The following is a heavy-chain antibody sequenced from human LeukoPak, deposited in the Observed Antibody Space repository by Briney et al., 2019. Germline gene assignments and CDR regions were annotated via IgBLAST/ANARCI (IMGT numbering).Heavy chain of an antibody. CDR2: INPNSGGT. CDR3: ARDGGITIFGVDYYFDY. CDR1: GGTFSSYA. J-gene: IGHJ4*02. V-gene: IGHV1-2*02. D-gene: IGHD3-3*01. Sequence: ASVKVSCKASGGTFSSYAISWVRQAPGQGLEWMGWINPNSGGTNYAQKFQGRVTMTRDTSISTAYMELSRLRSDDTAVYYCARDGGITIFGVDYYFDYWGQGTLVAVSS.